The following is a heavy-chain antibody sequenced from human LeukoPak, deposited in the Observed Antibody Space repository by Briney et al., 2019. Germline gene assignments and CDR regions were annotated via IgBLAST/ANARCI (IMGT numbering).Heavy chain of an antibody. CDR2: INAANGNT. D-gene: IGHD3-10*01. CDR1: GQSLTNFA. CDR3: ARMTTGKFDY. V-gene: IGHV1-3*01. J-gene: IGHJ4*02. Sequence: ASVKVSCKAAGQSLTNFAMHWVRQAPGQRPEWMGWINAANGNTRYSQKLQGRVTITRDTSASTAYMELSSLRSEDTAVYYCARMTTGKFDYWGQGTLVTVSS.